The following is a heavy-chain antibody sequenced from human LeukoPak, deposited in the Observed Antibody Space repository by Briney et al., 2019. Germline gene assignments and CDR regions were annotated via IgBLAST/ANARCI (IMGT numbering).Heavy chain of an antibody. J-gene: IGHJ4*02. CDR3: AKLYYYDSSGYSH. Sequence: GGSLRLSCAASGFTFSSYAMSWVRQAPGKGLEWVSAISGSCGSTYYADSVKGRFTISRDNSKNTLYLQMNSLRAEDTAVYYCAKLYYYDSSGYSHWGQGTLVTVSS. V-gene: IGHV3-23*01. CDR2: ISGSCGST. CDR1: GFTFSSYA. D-gene: IGHD3-22*01.